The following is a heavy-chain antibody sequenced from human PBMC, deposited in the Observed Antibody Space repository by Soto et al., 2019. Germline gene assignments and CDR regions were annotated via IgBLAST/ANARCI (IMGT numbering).Heavy chain of an antibody. CDR1: GYTFTSFY. CDR3: ARGLTSGDY. CDR2: INPNGGST. J-gene: IGHJ4*02. V-gene: IGHV1-46*01. D-gene: IGHD7-27*01. Sequence: QVQLVQSGAEVKNPGASVKVSCKAFGYTFTSFYIHWVRQAPGQGLEWMAIINPNGGSTNYAQNLQGRVTLTRDTSTNTVYMELSSLRSEDTAVYYCARGLTSGDYWGQGTLVTVSS.